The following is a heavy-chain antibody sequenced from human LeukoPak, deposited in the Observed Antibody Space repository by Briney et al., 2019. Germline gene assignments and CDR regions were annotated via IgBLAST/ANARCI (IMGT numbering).Heavy chain of an antibody. Sequence: ASVKVSCKASGYTFTSYYMHWVRQAPGQGLEWMGIINPSGGSTSYAQKFQGRVAMTRDMSTSTVYMELSSLRSEDTAVYYCARDAASYDGYSSSWYLGWFDPWGQGTLVTVSS. CDR3: ARDAASYDGYSSSWYLGWFDP. J-gene: IGHJ5*02. CDR1: GYTFTSYY. CDR2: INPSGGST. D-gene: IGHD6-13*01. V-gene: IGHV1-46*01.